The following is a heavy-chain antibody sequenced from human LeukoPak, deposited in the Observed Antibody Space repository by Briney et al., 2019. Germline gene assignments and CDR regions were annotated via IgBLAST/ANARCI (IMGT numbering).Heavy chain of an antibody. J-gene: IGHJ5*02. CDR2: IYTSGST. V-gene: IGHV4-61*02. D-gene: IGHD4-23*01. CDR1: GGSISSGSYY. Sequence: PSETLSLTCTVSGGSISSGSYYWSWIRQPAGKGLEWIGRIYTSGSTNYNPSLKSRVTISVDTSKNQFSLKLSSVTAADTAVYYCARMHDYGGHNNWFDPWGQGTLVTVSS. CDR3: ARMHDYGGHNNWFDP.